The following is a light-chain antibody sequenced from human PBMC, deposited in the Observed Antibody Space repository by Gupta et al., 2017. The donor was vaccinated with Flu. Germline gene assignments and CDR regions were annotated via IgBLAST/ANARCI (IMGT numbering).Light chain of an antibody. CDR1: TLGDNF. CDR2: QDS. CDR3: QAWDRGTVV. V-gene: IGLV3-1*01. Sequence: SFDLTQPPSVSVDPGQTATITCSGDTLGDNFASWYQHRPGQSPLLLIYQDSKRPAGIPDRFSGANSGTTATLTVSGTQARAEADYYCQAWDRGTVVFGGGTRLTVL. J-gene: IGLJ2*01.